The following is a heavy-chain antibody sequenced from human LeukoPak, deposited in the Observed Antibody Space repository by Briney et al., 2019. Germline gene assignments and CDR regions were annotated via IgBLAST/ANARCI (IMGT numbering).Heavy chain of an antibody. J-gene: IGHJ4*02. CDR1: GYSFTNYW. CDR3: ARRRAVAGTYYFDY. CDR2: TYPGDSNT. D-gene: IGHD6-19*01. Sequence: GESLKISCNACGYSFTNYWIGWVRHPPPPPPPPMGITYPGDSNTRYSPSFQGQVTISADKSISAAYLQWSSLEASDTAIYYCARRRAVAGTYYFDYWGQGTLVTVSS. V-gene: IGHV5-51*01.